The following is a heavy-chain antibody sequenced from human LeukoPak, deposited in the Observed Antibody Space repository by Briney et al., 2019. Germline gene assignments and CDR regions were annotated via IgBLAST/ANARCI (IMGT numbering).Heavy chain of an antibody. V-gene: IGHV4-34*01. Sequence: SETLSLTCAVYGGSFSGYYWSWIRQPPGKGLEWIGEINHSGSTNYNPSLKSRVTISVDTSKNQFSLKLSSVTAADTAVYYCARRRSSWYSQRPNDAFDIWGQGTMVTVSS. D-gene: IGHD6-13*01. CDR2: INHSGST. J-gene: IGHJ3*02. CDR1: GGSFSGYY. CDR3: ARRRSSWYSQRPNDAFDI.